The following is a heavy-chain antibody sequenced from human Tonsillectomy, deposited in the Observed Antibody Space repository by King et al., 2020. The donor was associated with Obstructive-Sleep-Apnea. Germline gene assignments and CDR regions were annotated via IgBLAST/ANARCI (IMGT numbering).Heavy chain of an antibody. CDR2: INYSGNT. D-gene: IGHD2-2*01. V-gene: IGHV4-59*01. CDR1: GGSIFTYY. J-gene: IGHJ4*02. Sequence: VQLQESGPGLVRPSETLSLTCTVSGGSIFTYYWSWIRQPPGKGLEWIGDINYSGNTNYNPSLEGRVTISGDTSKNTFSLELSSVTAADTAVYYCARQRGVLFDFISQRWGPAETDSWGQGILVTVSS. CDR3: ARQRGVLFDFISQRWGPAETDS.